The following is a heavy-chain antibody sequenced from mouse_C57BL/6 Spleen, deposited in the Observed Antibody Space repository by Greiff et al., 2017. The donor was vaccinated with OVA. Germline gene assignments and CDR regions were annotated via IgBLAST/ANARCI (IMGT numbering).Heavy chain of an antibody. CDR2: IDPSDSYT. Sequence: QVQLKQPGAELVMPGASVKLSCKASGYTFTSYWMHWVKQRPGQGLEWIGEIDPSDSYTNYNQKFKGKSTLTVDKSSSTAYMQLSSLTSEDSAVYYCARSDSNYGDWYFDVWGTGTTVTVSS. CDR3: ARSDSNYGDWYFDV. V-gene: IGHV1-69*01. CDR1: GYTFTSYW. J-gene: IGHJ1*03. D-gene: IGHD2-5*01.